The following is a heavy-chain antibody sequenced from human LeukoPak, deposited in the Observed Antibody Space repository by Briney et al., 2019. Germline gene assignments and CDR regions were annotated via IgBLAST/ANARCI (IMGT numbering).Heavy chain of an antibody. CDR3: AKASKTYYYDSSAHKDYYFDY. CDR2: IYYSGST. D-gene: IGHD3-22*01. V-gene: IGHV4-59*01. Sequence: SETLSLTCTVSGGSISSYYWSWIRQPPGKGLEWIGYIYYSGSTNYNPSLKSRVTISVDTSKNQFSLKLSSVTAADTAVYYCAKASKTYYYDSSAHKDYYFDYWGQGTLVTVSS. J-gene: IGHJ4*02. CDR1: GGSISSYY.